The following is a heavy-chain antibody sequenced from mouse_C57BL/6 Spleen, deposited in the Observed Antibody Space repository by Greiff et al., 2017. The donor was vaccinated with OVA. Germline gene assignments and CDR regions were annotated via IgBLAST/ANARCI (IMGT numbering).Heavy chain of an antibody. J-gene: IGHJ2*01. V-gene: IGHV1-82*01. CDR1: GYPFTSYW. D-gene: IGHD3-2*02. Sequence: QVQLQQSGAELVKPGASVKISCKASGYPFTSYWMNWVKQRPGQGLEWIGGIYPGDGDTNYNEKFKGKATLTADKSSSTAYMQLSSLTSEDCAVYICARAKDGSGKNFDYWGQGTTLTVSS. CDR3: ARAKDGSGKNFDY. CDR2: IYPGDGDT.